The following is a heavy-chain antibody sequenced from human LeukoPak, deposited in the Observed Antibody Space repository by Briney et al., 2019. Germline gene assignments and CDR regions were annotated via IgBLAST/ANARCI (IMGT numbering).Heavy chain of an antibody. CDR2: TYYRSKWYN. J-gene: IGHJ4*02. CDR3: ARHRGNRQRWLQSYYFDY. Sequence: SQTLSLTCAISGDSVSSNSAAWNWIRQSPSRGLEWLGRTYYRSKWYNDYAVSVKSRITINPDTSKNQFSLKLSSVTAADTAVYYCARHRGNRQRWLQSYYFDYWGQGTLVTVSS. V-gene: IGHV6-1*01. CDR1: GDSVSSNSAA. D-gene: IGHD5-24*01.